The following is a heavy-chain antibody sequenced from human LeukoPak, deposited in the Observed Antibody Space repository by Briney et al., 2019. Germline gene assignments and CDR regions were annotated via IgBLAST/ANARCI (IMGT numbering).Heavy chain of an antibody. Sequence: ASVKVSCKASGYTFTSYGISWVRQAPGQGLEWMGWISAYDGNTNYAQKLQGRVTMTTDTYTSTAYMELRSLRSDDTAVYYCARVSPRELSYNFDPWGQGTLVTVSS. CDR3: ARVSPRELSYNFDP. CDR2: ISAYDGNT. CDR1: GYTFTSYG. D-gene: IGHD3-16*02. J-gene: IGHJ5*02. V-gene: IGHV1-18*01.